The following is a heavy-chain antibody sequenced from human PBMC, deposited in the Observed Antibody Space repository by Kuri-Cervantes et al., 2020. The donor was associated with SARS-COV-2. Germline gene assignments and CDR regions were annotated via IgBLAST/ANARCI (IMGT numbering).Heavy chain of an antibody. CDR2: INSDGSST. D-gene: IGHD3-3*01. J-gene: IGHJ6*02. Sequence: GGSLRLSCAASGSPFSTYWMHWVRQAPGNGLVWASRINSDGSSTSYADSVKGRFTICRDNAKHTLYLQMNSLRAEDTAVYYCARDRYDFWSGLGYYYYGMDVWGQGTMVTVSS. V-gene: IGHV3-74*01. CDR3: ARDRYDFWSGLGYYYYGMDV. CDR1: GSPFSTYW.